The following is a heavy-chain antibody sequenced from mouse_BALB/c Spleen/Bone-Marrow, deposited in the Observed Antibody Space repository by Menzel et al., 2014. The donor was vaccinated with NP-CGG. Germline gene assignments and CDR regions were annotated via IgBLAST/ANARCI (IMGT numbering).Heavy chain of an antibody. Sequence: QVQLRQPGPGLVSPSQSLSITCTVSEFSLTSYGLHWVRQPPGKGLEWLGVIWAGGSTNYNSALMSRLSISKDNSKSQVFLKMNSLQTDDTAMYYCARGGSSRAWFAYWGQGTLVTVSA. D-gene: IGHD1-1*01. CDR2: IWAGGST. CDR3: ARGGSSRAWFAY. J-gene: IGHJ3*01. CDR1: EFSLTSYG. V-gene: IGHV2-9*02.